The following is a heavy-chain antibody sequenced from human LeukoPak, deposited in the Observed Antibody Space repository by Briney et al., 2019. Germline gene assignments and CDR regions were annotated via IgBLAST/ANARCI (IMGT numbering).Heavy chain of an antibody. D-gene: IGHD3/OR15-3a*01. V-gene: IGHV3-23*01. CDR1: GFTFNSYA. CDR3: AKGRKGIGPFDY. CDR2: ISGGGGTT. Sequence: PGGSLRLSCAASGFTFNSYAMSWVRQAPGKGLEWVSTISGGGGTTYYADSVKGRFTISRDNSKNTLYLQMNSLRAEDTAVYYCAKGRKGIGPFDYWGQGTLVTVS. J-gene: IGHJ4*02.